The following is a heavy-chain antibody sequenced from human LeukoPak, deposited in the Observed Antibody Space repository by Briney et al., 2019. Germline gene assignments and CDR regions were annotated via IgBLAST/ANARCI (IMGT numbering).Heavy chain of an antibody. CDR3: ARGNGAVAVY. D-gene: IGHD6-19*01. V-gene: IGHV3-48*04. Sequence: GGSLRLSCAASGFTFSSYSMNWVRQAPGKGLEWVSYISSSSSTIYYADSVKGRFTISRDNAKNSLYLQMNSLRAEDTAVYYCARGNGAVAVYWGQGTLVIVSS. CDR1: GFTFSSYS. J-gene: IGHJ4*02. CDR2: ISSSSSTI.